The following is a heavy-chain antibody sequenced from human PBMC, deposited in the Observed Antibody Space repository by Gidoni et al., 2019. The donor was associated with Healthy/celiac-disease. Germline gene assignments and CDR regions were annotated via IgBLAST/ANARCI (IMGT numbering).Heavy chain of an antibody. CDR1: GYTFTSYA. V-gene: IGHV1-3*01. CDR2: INAGNGNT. Sequence: QVQLVQSGAEVKKPGASVKVSCKASGYTFTSYAMHWVRQAPGQRLEWMGWINAGNGNTKYSQKFQGRVTITRDTSASTAYMELSSLRSEDTAVYYCARAPLLLWFREYYFDYWGQGTLVTVSS. J-gene: IGHJ4*02. CDR3: ARAPLLLWFREYYFDY. D-gene: IGHD3-10*01.